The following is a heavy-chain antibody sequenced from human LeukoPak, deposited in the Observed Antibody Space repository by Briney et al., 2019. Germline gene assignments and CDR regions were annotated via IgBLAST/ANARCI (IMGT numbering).Heavy chain of an antibody. J-gene: IGHJ6*03. CDR3: ARSSVPYYYYNYYMDV. CDR1: GGSISNYY. Sequence: PSETLSLTCTVSGGSISNYYWTWIRQPPGKGLEWIGYIYYSGSTNYNPPLKSRVTISVDTSKNQFSLKLSSVTAADTAVYYCARSSVPYYYYNYYMDVWGKGTTVTVSS. V-gene: IGHV4-59*01. CDR2: IYYSGST. D-gene: IGHD3-22*01.